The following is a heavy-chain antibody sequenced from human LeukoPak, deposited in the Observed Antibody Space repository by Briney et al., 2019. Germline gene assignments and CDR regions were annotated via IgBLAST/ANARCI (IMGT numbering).Heavy chain of an antibody. Sequence: SESLSLTCTVSGGSISSYYWSWIRQPPGKGLEWIGYIYYSGSTNYNPSLKSRVTISLDTSKKQFALKVSSVAAADTAVYYCERSPIAAAATFFDCWGQGTLVTVPS. V-gene: IGHV4-59*01. CDR1: GGSISSYY. CDR3: ERSPIAAAATFFDC. J-gene: IGHJ4*02. D-gene: IGHD6-13*01. CDR2: IYYSGST.